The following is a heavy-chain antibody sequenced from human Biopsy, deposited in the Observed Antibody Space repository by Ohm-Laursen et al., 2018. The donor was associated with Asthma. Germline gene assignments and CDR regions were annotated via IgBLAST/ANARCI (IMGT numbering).Heavy chain of an antibody. Sequence: SQTLSLTCPVSGDSITSGGCCWNWIRQHPGKGLEWIGYIHHSGTSYFNPSLKSRVSFSRDTSKNQFSLRLSSVTAADTAMYYCARIPRRSGSYCVDYWGQGTLVTVSS. J-gene: IGHJ4*02. CDR2: IHHSGTS. D-gene: IGHD3-22*01. V-gene: IGHV4-31*03. CDR3: ARIPRRSGSYCVDY. CDR1: GDSITSGGCC.